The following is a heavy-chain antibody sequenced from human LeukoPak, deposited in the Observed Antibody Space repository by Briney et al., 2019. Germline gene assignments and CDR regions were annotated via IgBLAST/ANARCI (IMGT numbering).Heavy chain of an antibody. CDR1: GFTLSSYA. CDR2: LTGSGGST. Sequence: GSLRLSCAASGFTLSSYAMSWVRQAPGKGLEWVSVLTGSGGSTYYADSVKGRFTISRDNAKNTLYLQMNSLRAEDAAVYYCARDAGSGWSHFDYWGQGTLVTVSS. CDR3: ARDAGSGWSHFDY. V-gene: IGHV3-23*01. J-gene: IGHJ4*02. D-gene: IGHD6-19*01.